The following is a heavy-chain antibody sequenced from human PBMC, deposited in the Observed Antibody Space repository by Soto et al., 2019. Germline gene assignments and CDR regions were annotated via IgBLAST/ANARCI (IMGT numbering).Heavy chain of an antibody. CDR2: IYHSGST. CDR1: GGSISSSNW. J-gene: IGHJ6*02. Sequence: PSETLSLTCAVGGGSISSSNWWSWVRQPPGKGLEWIGEIYHSGSTNYNPSLKSRVTISVDKSKNQFSLKLSSVTAADTAVYYCARDRVPAAPGQLDVWGQETTVTVS. V-gene: IGHV4-4*02. D-gene: IGHD2-2*01. CDR3: ARDRVPAAPGQLDV.